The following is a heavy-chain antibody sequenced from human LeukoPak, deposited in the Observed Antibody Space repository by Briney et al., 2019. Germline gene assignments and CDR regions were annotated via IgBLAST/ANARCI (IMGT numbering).Heavy chain of an antibody. J-gene: IGHJ6*03. V-gene: IGHV1-8*01. CDR1: GYSFTNFD. CDR3: ARGPQWRGDYYYMDV. Sequence: ASVKVSCKASGYSFTNFDINWVRQATGQGLEWMGWMNPNSGNKGYAQKFQGRVTMTMNTSISTAYMELSSLRSEDRAVYYCARGPQWRGDYYYMDVWGRGTTVTVSS. D-gene: IGHD6-19*01. CDR2: MNPNSGNK.